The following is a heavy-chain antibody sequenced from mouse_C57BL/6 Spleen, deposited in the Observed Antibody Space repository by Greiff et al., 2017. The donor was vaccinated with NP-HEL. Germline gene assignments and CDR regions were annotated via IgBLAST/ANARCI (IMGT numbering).Heavy chain of an antibody. V-gene: IGHV5-6*01. CDR3: ARHYSNYEYYAMDY. Sequence: DVHLVESGGDLVKPGGSLKLSCAASGFTFSSYGMSWVRQTPDKRLEWVATISSGGSYTYYPDSVKGRFTISRDNAKNTLYLQMSSLKSEDTAMYYCARHYSNYEYYAMDYWGQGTSVTVSS. CDR1: GFTFSSYG. J-gene: IGHJ4*01. CDR2: ISSGGSYT. D-gene: IGHD2-5*01.